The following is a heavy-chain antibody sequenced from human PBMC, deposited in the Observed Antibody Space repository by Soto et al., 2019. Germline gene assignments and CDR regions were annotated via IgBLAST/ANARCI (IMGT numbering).Heavy chain of an antibody. CDR1: GGSISSYY. CDR2: IYYSGST. Sequence: SETLSLTCTVSGGSISSYYWSWIRQPPGKGLEWIGYIYYSGSTNYNPSLKSRVTISVDTSKNQFSLKLSSVTAVDTAVYYCARDDCSGGSCYTYWGQGTLVTVSS. D-gene: IGHD2-15*01. V-gene: IGHV4-59*01. CDR3: ARDDCSGGSCYTY. J-gene: IGHJ4*02.